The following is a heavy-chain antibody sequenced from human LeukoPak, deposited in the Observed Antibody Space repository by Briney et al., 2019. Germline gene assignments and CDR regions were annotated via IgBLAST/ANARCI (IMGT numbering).Heavy chain of an antibody. CDR1: GGTFSSYT. CDR2: IIPILGIA. J-gene: IGHJ4*02. V-gene: IGHV1-69*02. Sequence: SVKVSCKASGGTFSSYTISWVRQAPGQGLEWMGRIIPILGIANYAQKFQGRVMITADKSTSTAYMELSSLRSEDTAVYYCARWKGYSGYGYYFDYWGQGTLVTVSS. D-gene: IGHD5-12*01. CDR3: ARWKGYSGYGYYFDY.